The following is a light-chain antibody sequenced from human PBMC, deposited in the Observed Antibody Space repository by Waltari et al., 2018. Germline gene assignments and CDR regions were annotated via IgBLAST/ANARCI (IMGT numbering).Light chain of an antibody. V-gene: IGKV3-11*01. Sequence: DIVFTQSPVTLSLSPGERATLCGGASQNVDTYLAWYQQKPGQAPRLLIYNSSHRASGVPARFSGGGSGTDFTLTISSVEPEDIAIYYCQQRNTWPPYTFGQGTKLELK. CDR1: QNVDTY. CDR2: NSS. J-gene: IGKJ2*01. CDR3: QQRNTWPPYT.